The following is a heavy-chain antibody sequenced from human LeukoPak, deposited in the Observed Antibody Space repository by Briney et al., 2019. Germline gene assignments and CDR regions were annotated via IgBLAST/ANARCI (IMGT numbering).Heavy chain of an antibody. CDR2: ISSSSYI. J-gene: IGHJ4*02. D-gene: IGHD3-22*01. Sequence: PGGSLRLSCAASGFTFSSYSMNWVRQAPGKGLEWVSSISSSSYIYYADSVKGRFTISRDNAKNSLYLQMNSLRAEDTAVYYCARVFYYDSSGCLDYWGQGTLVTVSS. V-gene: IGHV3-21*01. CDR3: ARVFYYDSSGCLDY. CDR1: GFTFSSYS.